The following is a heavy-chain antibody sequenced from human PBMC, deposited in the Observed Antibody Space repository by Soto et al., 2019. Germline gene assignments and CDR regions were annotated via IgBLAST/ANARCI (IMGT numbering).Heavy chain of an antibody. CDR2: INTYNGDT. Sequence: QVQLVQSGPEMMKPGASVKVSGKTSGYTLISFGISWVRLAPGQGLEWMGWINTYNGDTKYAQKFQARVTMITDTSTNTAHMEWRSVTSDDTAVYYCARDIMIRSRWGYATAPLYTYTGMDVWGQGTTVSVSS. CDR3: ARDIMIRSRWGYATAPLYTYTGMDV. J-gene: IGHJ6*02. V-gene: IGHV1-18*01. D-gene: IGHD3-16*01. CDR1: GYTLISFG.